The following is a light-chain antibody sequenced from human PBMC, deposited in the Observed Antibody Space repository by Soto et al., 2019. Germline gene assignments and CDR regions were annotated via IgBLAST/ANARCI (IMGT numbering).Light chain of an antibody. CDR3: CSYAGSYTHVV. Sequence: QSALTQPRSVSGSPGQSVTISCTGTSSDVGGYNYVSWYQQHPGKAPKLMIYDVSKRPSGVPDRFSGSKSGNTASLTISGLQAEDDAYYCCCSYAGSYTHVVFGGGTKLTVL. CDR1: SSDVGGYNY. J-gene: IGLJ2*01. V-gene: IGLV2-11*01. CDR2: DVS.